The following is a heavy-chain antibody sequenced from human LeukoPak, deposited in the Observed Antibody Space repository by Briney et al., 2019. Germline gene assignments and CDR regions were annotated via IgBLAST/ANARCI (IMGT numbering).Heavy chain of an antibody. V-gene: IGHV3-21*01. J-gene: IGHJ6*03. CDR3: ARSGYSYGYDYYYYYMDV. CDR1: GFTFSSYS. D-gene: IGHD5-18*01. CDR2: ISSSSSYI. Sequence: GGSLRLSCAASGFTFSSYSMNRVRQAPGKGLEWVSSISSSSSYIYYADSVKGRFTISRDNAKNSLYLQMNSLRAEDTAVYYCARSGYSYGYDYYYYYMDVWGKGTTVTVSS.